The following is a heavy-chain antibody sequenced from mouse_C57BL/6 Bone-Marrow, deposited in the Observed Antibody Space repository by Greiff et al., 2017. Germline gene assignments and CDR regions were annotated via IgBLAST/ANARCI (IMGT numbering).Heavy chain of an antibody. CDR2: IWWDDDK. CDR1: GFSLSTFGMG. V-gene: IGHV8-8*01. Sequence: QVTLKVSGPGILQPSQTLSLTCSFSGFSLSTFGMGVGWIRQPSGKGLEWLAHIWWDDDKYYNPALKSRLTISKDTSKNQLFLKIAKVETGGTANYYCARLDDYGYGSFAYWGQGTLVTVSA. CDR3: ARLDDYGYGSFAY. J-gene: IGHJ3*01. D-gene: IGHD2-2*01.